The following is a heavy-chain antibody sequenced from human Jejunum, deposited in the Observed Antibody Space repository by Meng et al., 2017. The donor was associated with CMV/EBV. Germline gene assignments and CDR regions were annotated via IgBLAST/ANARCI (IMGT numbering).Heavy chain of an antibody. CDR3: AKSTTNTWSTFDS. CDR2: ISGSGGGT. CDR1: GFSFSTYA. V-gene: IGHV3-23*01. J-gene: IGHJ4*02. D-gene: IGHD1-1*01. Sequence: SGFSFSTYAMTWVRQGPGKGLGWVTTISGSGGGTLYYAESVKGRFTISRDNPKNTLYLQMNSLTVEDTAVYYCAKSTTNTWSTFDSWGQGSLVTVSS.